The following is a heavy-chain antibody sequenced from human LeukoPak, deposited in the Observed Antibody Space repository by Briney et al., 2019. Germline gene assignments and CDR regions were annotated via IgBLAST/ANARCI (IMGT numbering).Heavy chain of an antibody. Sequence: GESLKISCKGSGYPFTDYWIAWVRQMPGKGLEWMGIIYPSDSDTRYSPSFQGQVTFSADKSINTAYLQWSSLRASDTAIYYCARQCCRGASPGFDPWGQGTLVTVSS. CDR3: ARQCCRGASPGFDP. D-gene: IGHD3-10*01. J-gene: IGHJ5*02. CDR2: IYPSDSDT. V-gene: IGHV5-51*01. CDR1: GYPFTDYW.